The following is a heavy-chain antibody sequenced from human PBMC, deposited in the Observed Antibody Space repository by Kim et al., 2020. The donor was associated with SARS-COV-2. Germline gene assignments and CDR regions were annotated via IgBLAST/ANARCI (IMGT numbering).Heavy chain of an antibody. CDR2: IYYSGST. D-gene: IGHD1-26*01. Sequence: SETLSLTCTVSGGSVSSSSYYWGWIRQPPGKGLEWIGSIYYSGSTYYNPSLKSRVTISVDTPKSQFSLKLSSVTAADTAVYYCARHAVGSHLSNFDYWGQGTLVTVSS. V-gene: IGHV4-39*01. CDR1: GGSVSSSSYY. J-gene: IGHJ4*02. CDR3: ARHAVGSHLSNFDY.